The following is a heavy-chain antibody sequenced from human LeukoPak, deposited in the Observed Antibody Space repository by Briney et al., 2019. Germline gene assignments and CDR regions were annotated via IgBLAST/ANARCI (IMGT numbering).Heavy chain of an antibody. D-gene: IGHD3-22*01. J-gene: IGHJ4*02. CDR2: IYYSGST. V-gene: IGHV4-30-4*07. CDR3: ARGHYYDSSGYLFDY. CDR1: GGSISSGGYS. Sequence: SETLSLTCAVSGGSISSGGYSWSWIRQPPGKGLEWIGYIYYSGSTYYNPSLKSRVTISVDTSKNQFSLKLSSVTAADTAVYYCARGHYYDSSGYLFDYWGQGTLVTVSS.